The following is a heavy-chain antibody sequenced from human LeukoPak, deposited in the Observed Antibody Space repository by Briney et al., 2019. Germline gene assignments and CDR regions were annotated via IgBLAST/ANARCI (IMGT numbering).Heavy chain of an antibody. CDR2: IYQTGSA. CDR3: ARGLDYLDV. CDR1: GGSITGISYY. V-gene: IGHV4-39*01. D-gene: IGHD3/OR15-3a*01. Sequence: TSETLSLTCTVSGGSITGISYYWNWLRQPPGKELEWIGRIYQTGSADYKPSLKSRVTLSVDTTNNQFSLRLSSVTAADTAVYYCARGLDYLDVWGKGVTVSVSS. J-gene: IGHJ6*03.